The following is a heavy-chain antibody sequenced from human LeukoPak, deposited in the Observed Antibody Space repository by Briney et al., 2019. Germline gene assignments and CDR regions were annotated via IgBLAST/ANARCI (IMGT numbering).Heavy chain of an antibody. Sequence: PGESLRLSCAASGFTFRNHGMHWVRQAPDKGLEWVAVIWYDGSNKYYGGSVKGRFTISRDNSKNMLYLQINSLRAEDTAVYFCVRDRSARYLDYWGQGTLVTVSS. J-gene: IGHJ4*02. V-gene: IGHV3-33*01. CDR2: IWYDGSNK. CDR3: VRDRSARYLDY. CDR1: GFTFRNHG.